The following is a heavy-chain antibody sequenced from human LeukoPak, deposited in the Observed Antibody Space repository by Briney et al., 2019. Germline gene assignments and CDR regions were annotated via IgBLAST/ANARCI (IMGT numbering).Heavy chain of an antibody. V-gene: IGHV3-7*01. CDR1: GFTFGRFW. CDR3: AKLIRDVTIYDF. Sequence: GGSLRLSCAASGFTFGRFWMSWVRQAPGKGLEWVASINQDESRKHYSDSVSGRSTISRDNTRNSLFLHMDSLSVDDTAIYYCAKLIRDVTIYDFWGRGALVTVSS. D-gene: IGHD3/OR15-3a*01. J-gene: IGHJ2*01. CDR2: INQDESRK.